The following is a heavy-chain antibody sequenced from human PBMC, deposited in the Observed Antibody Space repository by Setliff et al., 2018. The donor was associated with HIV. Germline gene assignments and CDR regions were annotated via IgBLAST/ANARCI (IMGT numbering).Heavy chain of an antibody. CDR2: LKSNAEGGTA. J-gene: IGHJ3*02. CDR1: GSTFSNAW. Sequence: PGGSLRLSCAGSGSTFSNAWMSWIRQAPGKGLEWVARLKSNAEGGTADYAAPVRRRFTISRDDSKNTLYLLMNSLKVEDTAVYYCTTLLSGVGTDVFDIWGQGTMVTVSS. V-gene: IGHV3-15*01. CDR3: TTLLSGVGTDVFDI. D-gene: IGHD2-15*01.